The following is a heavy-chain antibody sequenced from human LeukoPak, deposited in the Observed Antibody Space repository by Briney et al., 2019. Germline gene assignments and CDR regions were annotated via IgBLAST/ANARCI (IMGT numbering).Heavy chain of an antibody. V-gene: IGHV3-15*01. Sequence: GGSLRLSCAASGFTFSNAWMSWVRQAPGKGLEWVGRIKSKTDGGTTDYAAPVKGRFTISRDDSKNTLYLQMNSLRAEDTAVYYCARGNRPALIDYWGQGTLVTVSS. CDR2: IKSKTDGGTT. J-gene: IGHJ4*02. CDR3: ARGNRPALIDY. CDR1: GFTFSNAW.